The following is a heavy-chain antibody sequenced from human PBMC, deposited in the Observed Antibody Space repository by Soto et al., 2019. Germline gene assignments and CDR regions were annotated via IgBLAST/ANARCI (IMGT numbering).Heavy chain of an antibody. V-gene: IGHV1-2*02. Sequence: ASVKVSCKASRSTFTNFYLHWVRQAPGQRPEWMGWINNGGGTIYAQKFQGRLTMTRDTSITTAYMELSRLSSDDTAFYYCATSSDWSPLLDYWGQGTLVTVSS. D-gene: IGHD6-19*01. CDR2: INNGGGT. J-gene: IGHJ4*02. CDR3: ATSSDWSPLLDY. CDR1: RSTFTNFY.